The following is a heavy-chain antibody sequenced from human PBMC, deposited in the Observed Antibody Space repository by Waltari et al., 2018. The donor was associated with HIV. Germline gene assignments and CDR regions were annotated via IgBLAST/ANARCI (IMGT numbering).Heavy chain of an antibody. D-gene: IGHD3-10*01. CDR3: ARDQYYYGSGSYPPSASTKYGMDV. Sequence: QVQLVQSGAEVKKPGASVKVSCKASGYTFTSYAMHWVRQAPGQRLAWLGGINAGNGNTKYSQKFQGRVTITRDTSASTAYMELSSLRSEDTAVYYCARDQYYYGSGSYPPSASTKYGMDVWGQGTTVTVSS. J-gene: IGHJ6*02. CDR1: GYTFTSYA. V-gene: IGHV1-3*01. CDR2: INAGNGNT.